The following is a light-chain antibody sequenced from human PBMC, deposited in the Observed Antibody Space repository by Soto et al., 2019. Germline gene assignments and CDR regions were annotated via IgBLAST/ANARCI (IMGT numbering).Light chain of an antibody. CDR2: EVS. Sequence: QSVLTQPASVSGSPGQSITISCTGTSRYVGAYDYVSWYQQHPDKAPKLMIYEVSNRPSGVSNRFSGSKSVNTATLTISGLQAEDEADYYCSSYTSSSTRVFGTGTKVTVL. J-gene: IGLJ1*01. CDR3: SSYTSSSTRV. CDR1: SRYVGAYDY. V-gene: IGLV2-14*03.